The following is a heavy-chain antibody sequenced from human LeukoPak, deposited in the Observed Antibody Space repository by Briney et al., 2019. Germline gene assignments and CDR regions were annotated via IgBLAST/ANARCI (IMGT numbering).Heavy chain of an antibody. D-gene: IGHD6-19*01. CDR3: ARDGSGWYKYYYYGMDV. Sequence: GGSLRLSCAASGFTFSSYGMHWVRQAPGKGLEWVEVIWYDGSNKYYAGSVKGRFTISRDNSKNTLYLQMNSLRAEDTAVYYCARDGSGWYKYYYYGMDVWGQGTTVTVSS. V-gene: IGHV3-33*01. J-gene: IGHJ6*02. CDR1: GFTFSSYG. CDR2: IWYDGSNK.